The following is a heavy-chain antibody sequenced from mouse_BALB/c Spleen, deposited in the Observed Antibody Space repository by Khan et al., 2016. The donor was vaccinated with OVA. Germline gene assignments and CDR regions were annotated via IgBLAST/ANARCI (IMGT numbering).Heavy chain of an antibody. CDR3: ARVHGGDFDY. CDR1: GYSITSDYA. Sequence: EVQLVELGPGLVKPSQSLSLTCTVTGYSITSDYAWNWIRQFPGNKLEWLGYISYSGNTKYNPSLKSRISVTRDTSKNQFFLQLNSVTTEDTATYYCARVHGGDFDYWGQGTTLTVSS. CDR2: ISYSGNT. J-gene: IGHJ2*01. V-gene: IGHV3-2*02.